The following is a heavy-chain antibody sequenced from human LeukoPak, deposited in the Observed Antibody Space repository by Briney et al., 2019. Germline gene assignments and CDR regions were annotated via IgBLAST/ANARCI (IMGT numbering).Heavy chain of an antibody. J-gene: IGHJ4*02. V-gene: IGHV3-30*02. Sequence: PGGSLRLSCAASGFTFSSYGMHWVRRAPGKGLEWVAFIRYDGNNKYYADSVKGRFTISRDNSKNTLYLQMNSLRAEDTAIYYCAKLISPYDYWGQGTLVTVSS. CDR1: GFTFSSYG. CDR3: AKLISPYDY. CDR2: IRYDGNNK.